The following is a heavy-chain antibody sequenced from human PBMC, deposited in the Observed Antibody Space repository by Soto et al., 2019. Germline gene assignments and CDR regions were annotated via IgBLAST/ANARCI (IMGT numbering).Heavy chain of an antibody. CDR2: IYYSGST. CDR1: GGSISSGGYY. D-gene: IGHD3-22*01. J-gene: IGHJ4*02. V-gene: IGHV4-31*03. Sequence: LSLTCTVSGGSISSGGYYWSWIRQHPGKGLEWIGYIYYSGSTYYNPSLKSRVAISVDTSKNQFSLKLSSVTAADTAVYYCARDGSMIAGGGLLFDYWGQGTLVTVSS. CDR3: ARDGSMIAGGGLLFDY.